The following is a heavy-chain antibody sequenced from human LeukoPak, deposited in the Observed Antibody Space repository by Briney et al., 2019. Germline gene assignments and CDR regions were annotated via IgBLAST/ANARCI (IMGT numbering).Heavy chain of an antibody. Sequence: SETLSLTCTVSGGSISSVDYYWSWIRQPPGKDLEWIGYIYYTGNTYYNPSLKSRVTISVDTSKNQFSLKLSSVTAADTAVYYCARVYGSGTSWGFDPWGQGTLVTVSS. J-gene: IGHJ5*02. CDR3: ARVYGSGTSWGFDP. V-gene: IGHV4-30-4*08. D-gene: IGHD3-10*01. CDR1: GGSISSVDYY. CDR2: IYYTGNT.